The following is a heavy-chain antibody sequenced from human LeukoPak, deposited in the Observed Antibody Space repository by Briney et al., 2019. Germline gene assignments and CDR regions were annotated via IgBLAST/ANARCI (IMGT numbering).Heavy chain of an antibody. Sequence: GASVKVSCKASGYTFTNYGINWVRQAPGQGLEWVGWINPNSGGTNYAQKFQGRVTMTRDTSISTAYMELSRLRSDDTAVYYCARRHIMVYAIGRDLDFDYWGQGTLVTVSS. CDR2: INPNSGGT. CDR3: ARRHIMVYAIGRDLDFDY. D-gene: IGHD2-8*01. J-gene: IGHJ4*02. CDR1: GYTFTNYG. V-gene: IGHV1-2*02.